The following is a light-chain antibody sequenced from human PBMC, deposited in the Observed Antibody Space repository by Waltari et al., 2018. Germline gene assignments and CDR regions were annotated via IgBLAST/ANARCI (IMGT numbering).Light chain of an antibody. CDR3: QQYNNYPLCR. V-gene: IGKV1-5*03. CDR1: QDIGDW. CDR2: KAS. Sequence: DVQMTQSPSTLSASVGDRVTITCRASQDIGDWLGWFQQKPGKAPKLLIYKASNLESGVSSRFSGSGSGTDFTLTISSLQPDDFATYVCQQYNNYPLCRFGPGTKLQTK. J-gene: IGKJ3*01.